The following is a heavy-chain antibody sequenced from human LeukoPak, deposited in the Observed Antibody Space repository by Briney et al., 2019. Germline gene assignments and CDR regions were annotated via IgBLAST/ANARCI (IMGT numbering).Heavy chain of an antibody. CDR2: IYYSGST. J-gene: IGHJ6*02. V-gene: IGHV4-59*08. CDR3: ARHGLGGYYYGMDV. D-gene: IGHD2-15*01. CDR1: GGSISSYY. Sequence: PSETLSLTCTVSGGSISSYYWSWIRQPPGKGLEWIGYIYYSGSTNYNPSLKSRVTISVDTSKNQFSLKLSSVTAADTAVYYCARHGLGGYYYGMDVWGQGTTVTVSS.